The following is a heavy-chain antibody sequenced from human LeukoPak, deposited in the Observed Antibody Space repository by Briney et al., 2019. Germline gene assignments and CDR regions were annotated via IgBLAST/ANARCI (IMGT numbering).Heavy chain of an antibody. CDR2: ISAYNGNT. V-gene: IGHV1-18*04. CDR3: ARDGGLVGAPARPFYYYYGMDV. D-gene: IGHD1-26*01. Sequence: GASVKVSCKASGYTFTGYYMHWVRQAPGQGLEWMGWISAYNGNTNYAQKLQGRVTMATDTSTSTAYMELRSLRSDDTAVYYCARDGGLVGAPARPFYYYYGMDVWGQGTTVTVSS. CDR1: GYTFTGYY. J-gene: IGHJ6*02.